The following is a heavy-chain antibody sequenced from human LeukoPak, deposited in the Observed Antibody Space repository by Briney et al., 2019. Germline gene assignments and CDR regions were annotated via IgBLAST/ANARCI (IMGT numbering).Heavy chain of an antibody. V-gene: IGHV3-30-3*02. J-gene: IGHJ6*03. CDR2: ISYDGSNK. CDR1: GFTFSSYA. D-gene: IGHD6-6*01. Sequence: GGSLRLSCAASGFTFSSYAMRWVRQAPGKGLEWVAVISYDGSNKYYADSVKGRFTISRDSSKNTLYLQMNSLRAEDTAVYYCAKSGSSGHNYYYYYMDVWGKGTTVTVSS. CDR3: AKSGSSGHNYYYYYMDV.